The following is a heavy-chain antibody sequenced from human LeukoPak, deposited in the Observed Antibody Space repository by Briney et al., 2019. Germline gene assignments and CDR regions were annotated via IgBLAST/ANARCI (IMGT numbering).Heavy chain of an antibody. CDR2: ISFDGSNK. J-gene: IGHJ6*03. V-gene: IGHV3-30*03. Sequence: PGGSLRLSCAASGFTFSNYGMHWVRQAPGKGLEWVAVISFDGSNKYYADSVKGRFTISRDNAKNSLYLQMNSLRVEDTAVYYCARDPYSGSYGDSYYYYMDVWGKGTTVTISS. CDR3: ARDPYSGSYGDSYYYYMDV. D-gene: IGHD1-26*01. CDR1: GFTFSNYG.